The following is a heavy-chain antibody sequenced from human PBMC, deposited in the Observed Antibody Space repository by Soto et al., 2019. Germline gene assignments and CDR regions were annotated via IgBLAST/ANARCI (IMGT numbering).Heavy chain of an antibody. V-gene: IGHV1-2*02. CDR2: INPNGGTT. Sequence: ASVKVSCKASGYNFMSYYLHWVRQAPTQDLEWMGWINPNGGTTNSAKKFQGRLTMTRDTSITTAYMELSRLNSDETAVYYCERTEMTKLTNFAYWG. J-gene: IGHJ4*01. CDR3: ERTEMTKLTNFAY. D-gene: IGHD3-9*01. CDR1: GYNFMSYY.